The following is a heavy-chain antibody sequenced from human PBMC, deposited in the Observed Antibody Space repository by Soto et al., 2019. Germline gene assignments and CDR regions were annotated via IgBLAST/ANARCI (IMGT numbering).Heavy chain of an antibody. CDR1: GYSFTSYW. Sequence: PGESLKISCKGSGYSFTSYWIGWVRQMPGKGLEWMGIIYPGDSDTRYSPSFQGQVTISADKSISTAYLQWSSLKASDTVMYYCARQDYYGSGSYYYGMDVWGQGTTVTVSS. CDR2: IYPGDSDT. D-gene: IGHD3-10*01. V-gene: IGHV5-51*01. CDR3: ARQDYYGSGSYYYGMDV. J-gene: IGHJ6*02.